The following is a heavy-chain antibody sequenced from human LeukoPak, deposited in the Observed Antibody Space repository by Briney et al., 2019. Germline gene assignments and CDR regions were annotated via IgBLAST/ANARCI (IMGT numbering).Heavy chain of an antibody. CDR1: GASISTGGFY. V-gene: IGHV4-31*03. CDR2: IYYTGSV. CDR3: ARDHSYYFGSQTSTLDV. D-gene: IGHD3-10*01. J-gene: IGHJ6*02. Sequence: YPSETLSLTCTISGASISTGGFYWTWIRQPPGEGLEWIGYIYYTGSVDYNASLKSRLTISLDTSKNRFSLKLNSVTAADTAVYYCARDHSYYFGSQTSTLDVWGQGTAVTVSS.